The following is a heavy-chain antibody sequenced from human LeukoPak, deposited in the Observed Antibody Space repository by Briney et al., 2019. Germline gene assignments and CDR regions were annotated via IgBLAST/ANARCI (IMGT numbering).Heavy chain of an antibody. J-gene: IGHJ4*02. D-gene: IGHD6-13*01. CDR3: ARGISASGQYYFDY. CDR2: IYYSGST. CDR1: GGSISTSSSY. Sequence: PSETLSLTCTVSGGSISTSSSYWGWVRQPPGKGLEWIGTIYYSGSTYYNPSLESRVTISVDTSKNQFSLKLSSVSAADTAVCYCARGISASGQYYFDYWGQGTLVTVSS. V-gene: IGHV4-39*01.